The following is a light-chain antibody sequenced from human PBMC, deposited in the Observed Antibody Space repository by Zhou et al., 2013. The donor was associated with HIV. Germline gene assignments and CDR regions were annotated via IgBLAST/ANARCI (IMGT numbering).Light chain of an antibody. V-gene: IGKV2-29*02. CDR2: EVS. CDR3: MQPLQTPLT. CDR1: QSLLFTDGKTY. J-gene: IGKJ4*01. Sequence: IVLTQTPVSLSVTPGQPATLSCKSSQSLLFTDGKTYLSWFLQRPGQAPQLLISEVSSRLSGVPNRFSGSGSGTDFTLKISRVEAEDVGVYYCMQPLQTPLTFGGGTKVDI.